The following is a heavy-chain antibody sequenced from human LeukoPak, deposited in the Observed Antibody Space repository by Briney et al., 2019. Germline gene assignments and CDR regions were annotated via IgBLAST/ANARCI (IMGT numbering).Heavy chain of an antibody. CDR2: ISSSGSTI. CDR3: ARSDEITVADSYYYYAMDV. J-gene: IGHJ6*04. V-gene: IGHV3-48*03. D-gene: IGHD6-19*01. CDR1: GFTFSSYA. Sequence: GGSLRLSCAASGFTFSSYAMTWVRQAPGKGLEWLSYISSSGSTIYYADCVKGRFTISRDNAKKSLYLQMNSLRAEDTAVYFCARSDEITVADSYYYYAMDVWGKGTTVTVSS.